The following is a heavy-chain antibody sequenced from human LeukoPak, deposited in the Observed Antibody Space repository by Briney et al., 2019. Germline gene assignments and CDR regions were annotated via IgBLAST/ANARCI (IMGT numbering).Heavy chain of an antibody. CDR2: IWYDGSNK. CDR1: GFTFSSYG. J-gene: IGHJ4*02. D-gene: IGHD1-20*01. CDR3: ASIYNWNDGPNDY. Sequence: PGGSLRLSCAASGFTFSSYGMHWVRQAPGKGLEWVAVIWYDGSNKYYADSVKGRFTISRDNSKNTLYLQMNSLRVEDTAVYYCASIYNWNDGPNDYWGQGTLVTVSS. V-gene: IGHV3-33*01.